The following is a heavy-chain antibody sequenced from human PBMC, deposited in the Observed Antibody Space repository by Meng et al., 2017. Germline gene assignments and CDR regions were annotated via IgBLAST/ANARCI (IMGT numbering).Heavy chain of an antibody. J-gene: IGHJ4*02. CDR3: ARDVGGDYETLFDY. CDR2: IVYSGST. CDR1: GGSGGSGNYY. D-gene: IGHD4-17*01. Sequence: VQLQESGPGLVRPSETLSLTCTVSGGSGGSGNYYWSWIRQPPGKGLEWIGYIVYSGSTTYNPSLKTRVTISVDTSKNQFSLKLTSVTAADTAVYFCARDVGGDYETLFDYWGQGTLVTVSS. V-gene: IGHV4-61*01.